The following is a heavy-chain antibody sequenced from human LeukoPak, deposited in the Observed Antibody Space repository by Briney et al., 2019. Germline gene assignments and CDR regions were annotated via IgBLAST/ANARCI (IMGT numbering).Heavy chain of an antibody. CDR3: ARHRELSIAVAYDY. CDR1: GGSISSSSYY. D-gene: IGHD6-19*01. J-gene: IGHJ4*02. Sequence: SETLSLTCTVSGGSISSSSYYWGWIRQPPGKGLEWIGSIYYSGSTYYNPSLKSRVTISVDTSKNQFSLKLSSVTAADTAVYYCARHRELSIAVAYDYWGQGTLVTVSS. CDR2: IYYSGST. V-gene: IGHV4-39*01.